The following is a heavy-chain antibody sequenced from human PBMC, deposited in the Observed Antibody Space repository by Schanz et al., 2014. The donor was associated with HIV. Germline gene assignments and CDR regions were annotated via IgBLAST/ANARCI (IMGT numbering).Heavy chain of an antibody. V-gene: IGHV3-30*18. D-gene: IGHD5-12*01. Sequence: QVQLVESGGGVVQPGRSLRLSCATYGFTFSKYGIHWVRQAPGKGLEWVAVTSYVANNEKYADSVKGRFTVSRDTSKNTVFLQMNSLTVEDTAMYYCAKDGYSSAYYIDYWGRGTLVTVSS. CDR1: GFTFSKYG. CDR2: TSYVANNE. J-gene: IGHJ2*01. CDR3: AKDGYSSAYYIDY.